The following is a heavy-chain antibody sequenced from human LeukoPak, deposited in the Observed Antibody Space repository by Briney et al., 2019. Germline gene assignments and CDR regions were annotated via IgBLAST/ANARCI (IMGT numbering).Heavy chain of an antibody. CDR1: GFTHSCCG. CDR2: IEEDGSEK. D-gene: IGHD3-10*02. V-gene: IGHV3-7*01. CDR3: AELGITMIGGV. J-gene: IGHJ6*04. Sequence: GGSLRLSCAASGFTHSCCGMHWVRQAPGKGLEWVANIEEDGSEKYYVDSVKGRFTISRDNAKNSLYLQMNSLRAEDTAVYYCAELGITMIGGVWGKGTTVTISS.